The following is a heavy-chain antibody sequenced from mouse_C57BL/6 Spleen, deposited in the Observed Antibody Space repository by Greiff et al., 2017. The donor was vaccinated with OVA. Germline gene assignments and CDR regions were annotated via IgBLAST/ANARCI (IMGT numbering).Heavy chain of an antibody. V-gene: IGHV5-6*01. D-gene: IGHD2-4*01. CDR2: ISSGGSYT. CDR3: ARHNDYDYAMDY. CDR1: GFTFSSYG. Sequence: EVMLVESGGDLVKPGGSLKLSCAASGFTFSSYGMSWVRQTPDKRLEWVATISSGGSYTYYPDSVKGRFTISRDNAKNTLYLQMSSLKSEDTAMYYCARHNDYDYAMDYWGQGTSVTVSS. J-gene: IGHJ4*01.